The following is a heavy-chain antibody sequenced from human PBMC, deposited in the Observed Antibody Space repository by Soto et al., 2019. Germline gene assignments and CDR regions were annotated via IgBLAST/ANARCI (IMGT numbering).Heavy chain of an antibody. CDR3: ARQKGLYSSSAYFDY. J-gene: IGHJ4*02. Sequence: GGSLRLSCKGSGYSFTSYWIGWVRQMPGKGLEWMGIIYPGDSDTRYSPSFQGQVTISADKSISTAYLQWSSLKASDTAMYYCARQKGLYSSSAYFDYWGQGTLVTVSS. D-gene: IGHD6-6*01. CDR1: GYSFTSYW. V-gene: IGHV5-51*01. CDR2: IYPGDSDT.